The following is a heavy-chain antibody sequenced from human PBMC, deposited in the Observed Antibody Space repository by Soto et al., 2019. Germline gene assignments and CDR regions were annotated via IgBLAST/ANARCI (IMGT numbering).Heavy chain of an antibody. Sequence: PGGSARLSVVASEKVVSGGGRSWDSKAPGKGLEWVSAISGSGGSTYDADSVKGRFTISRDNSKNTLYLQMNSLRAEDTVVYYCAKDMGSFDYWCQGTLVTVSS. V-gene: IGHV3-23*01. CDR3: AKDMGSFDY. J-gene: IGHJ4*02. CDR2: ISGSGGST. D-gene: IGHD3-10*01. CDR1: EKVVSGGG.